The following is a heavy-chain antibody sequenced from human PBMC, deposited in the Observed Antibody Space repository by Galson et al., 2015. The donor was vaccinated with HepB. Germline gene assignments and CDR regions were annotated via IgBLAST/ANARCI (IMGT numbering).Heavy chain of an antibody. D-gene: IGHD3-22*01. CDR2: IDPSDSYT. CDR3: ASLGDGYDSSGYHLFDY. Sequence: QSGAEVKKPGESLRISCKGSGYSFTSYWISWVRQMPGKGLEWMGRIDPSDSYTNYSPSFQGHVTISADKSISTAYLQWSSLKASDTAMYYCASLGDGYDSSGYHLFDYWGQGTLVTVSS. V-gene: IGHV5-10-1*01. J-gene: IGHJ4*02. CDR1: GYSFTSYW.